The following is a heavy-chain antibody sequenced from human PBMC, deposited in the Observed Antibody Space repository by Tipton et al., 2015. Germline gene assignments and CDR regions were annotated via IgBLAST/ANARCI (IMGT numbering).Heavy chain of an antibody. CDR1: AYSISSDYY. CDR2: IYYSGST. Sequence: TLSLTCAVSAYSISSDYYWSWIRQTPGKGLEWIGYIYYSGSTTYNSSLKSRVTLSIDTSKNQFSLKLSSVTAADTAVYYCARVPYRGGVIDPWGQGTLVTVSS. D-gene: IGHD1-26*01. V-gene: IGHV4-61*01. J-gene: IGHJ5*02. CDR3: ARVPYRGGVIDP.